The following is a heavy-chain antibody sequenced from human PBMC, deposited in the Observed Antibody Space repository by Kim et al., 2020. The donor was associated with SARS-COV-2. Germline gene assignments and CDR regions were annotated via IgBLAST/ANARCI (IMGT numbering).Heavy chain of an antibody. CDR1: GVSISSRAYS. Sequence: SETLSLTCTVSGVSISSRAYSWSWIRQRPGKGLEAIAYIRSSGNTFYNLSLQSRVSMSADTSQNRFSLRLDSVTAADTTVYFCARLSSVVYWYYIDVWCKGPTVTVS. D-gene: IGHD3-16*02. J-gene: IGHJ6*03. CDR2: IRSSGNT. CDR3: ARLSSVVYWYYIDV. V-gene: IGHV4-31*03.